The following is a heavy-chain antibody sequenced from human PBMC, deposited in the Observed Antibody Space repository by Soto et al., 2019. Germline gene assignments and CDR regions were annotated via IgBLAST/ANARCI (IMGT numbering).Heavy chain of an antibody. CDR2: ISGSGGST. Sequence: GGSLRLSCAASGFTFSSYAMSWVRQAPGKGLEWVSAISGSGGSTYYADSVKGRFTISRDNSKNTLYLQMNSLRAEDTAVYYCAKDYGGYDFWKRMGAFDIWGQGTMVTVSS. D-gene: IGHD3-3*01. J-gene: IGHJ3*02. CDR1: GFTFSSYA. V-gene: IGHV3-23*01. CDR3: AKDYGGYDFWKRMGAFDI.